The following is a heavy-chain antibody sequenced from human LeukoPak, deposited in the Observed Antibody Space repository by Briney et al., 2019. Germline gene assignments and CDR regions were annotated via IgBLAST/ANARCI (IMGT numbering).Heavy chain of an antibody. D-gene: IGHD2-2*01. J-gene: IGHJ5*02. CDR3: ARGEGYCSSPNRRGIGNWFDP. CDR2: IGSSSSHI. CDR1: GFPFSTYS. Sequence: AGGSLRLSCAGSGFPFSTYSMNWVRQAPGKGLEWVSSIGSSSSHIYYAGSVKGRFTTSRDNAKNSLYLQMNSLGAEDTAVYFCARGEGYCSSPNRRGIGNWFDPWGQGTLVTVSS. V-gene: IGHV3-21*01.